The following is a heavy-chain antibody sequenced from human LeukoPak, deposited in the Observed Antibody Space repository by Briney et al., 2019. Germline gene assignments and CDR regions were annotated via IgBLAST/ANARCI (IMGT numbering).Heavy chain of an antibody. CDR2: IYYTGSA. CDR1: GVSVSSRPHF. V-gene: IGHV4-39*02. Sequence: SETLSLTCTVSGVSVSSRPHFWAWIRQTPGKGLEWIGTIYYTGSANYNPSLKSRVTMSVDTSKDHFSLNLSSVTATDTAVYFCVRLLGGYFAGNTFDIWGQGTVVSVSS. CDR3: VRLLGGYFAGNTFDI. J-gene: IGHJ3*02. D-gene: IGHD3-9*01.